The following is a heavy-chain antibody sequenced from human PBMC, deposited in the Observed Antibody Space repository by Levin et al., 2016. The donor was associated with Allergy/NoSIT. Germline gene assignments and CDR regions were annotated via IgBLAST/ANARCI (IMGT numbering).Heavy chain of an antibody. Sequence: WVRQAPGQGLEWMGWINPNSGGTNYAQKFQGGVTMTRDTSISTAYMELSRLRSDDTAVYYCARDNWNYGRAFDYWGQGTLVTVSS. CDR2: INPNSGGT. CDR3: ARDNWNYGRAFDY. J-gene: IGHJ4*02. V-gene: IGHV1-2*02. D-gene: IGHD1-7*01.